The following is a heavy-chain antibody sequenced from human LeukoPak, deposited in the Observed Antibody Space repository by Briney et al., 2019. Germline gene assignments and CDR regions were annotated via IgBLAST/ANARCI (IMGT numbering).Heavy chain of an antibody. CDR3: ARESGTMIARGGLY. V-gene: IGHV1-2*02. CDR2: INPNSGGT. J-gene: IGHJ4*02. CDR1: GYTFTDYY. D-gene: IGHD3-22*01. Sequence: ASVMVSCKASGYTFTDYYMHWVRQAPGQGLEWMGWINPNSGGTNYAQKFQGRVTMTRDTSISTAYMELSRLRSDDTAVYCCARESGTMIARGGLYWGQGTLVTVSS.